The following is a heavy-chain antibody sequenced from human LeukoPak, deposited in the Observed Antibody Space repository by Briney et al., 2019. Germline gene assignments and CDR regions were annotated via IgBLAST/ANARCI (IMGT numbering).Heavy chain of an antibody. Sequence: PGGSLRLYCSSSGFTFNSYAMHWVRQAPGKGLEYVSAISSNGGSTYYADSVKGRFTISRDNSKNTLYLQMSSLRAEDTAVYYCVKDYDIVGWNWFDPWGQGTLVTVSS. J-gene: IGHJ5*02. D-gene: IGHD2-21*01. CDR1: GFTFNSYA. CDR3: VKDYDIVGWNWFDP. V-gene: IGHV3-64D*06. CDR2: ISSNGGST.